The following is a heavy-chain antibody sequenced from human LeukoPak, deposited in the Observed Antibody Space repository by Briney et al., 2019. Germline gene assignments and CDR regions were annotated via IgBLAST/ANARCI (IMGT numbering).Heavy chain of an antibody. CDR1: GYTFTGYG. CDR2: ISAYNGNT. J-gene: IGHJ4*02. CDR3: ARDLRDYDFWSGYYSPSLDY. D-gene: IGHD3-3*01. Sequence: GASVKVSCKASGYTFTGYGISWVRQAPGQGLEWMGWISAYNGNTNYAQKLQGRVTMTTDTSTSTAYMELRSLRSDDTAVYYCARDLRDYDFWSGYYSPSLDYWGQGTLVTVSS. V-gene: IGHV1-18*01.